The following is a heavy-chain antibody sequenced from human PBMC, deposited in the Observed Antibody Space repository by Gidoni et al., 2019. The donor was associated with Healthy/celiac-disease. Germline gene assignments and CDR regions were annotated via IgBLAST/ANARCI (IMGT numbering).Heavy chain of an antibody. CDR3: ARAGPPGTTQGRLTHFDY. Sequence: EVQLVESGGGVVRPGGSLRLSCAASGFTFDAYGMSWVRQAPGKGLEWVSGINWNGGSTGYADSVKGRFTISRDNAKNSLYLQMNSLRAEDTALYYCARAGPPGTTQGRLTHFDYWGQGTLVTVSS. V-gene: IGHV3-20*04. CDR2: INWNGGST. D-gene: IGHD6-25*01. J-gene: IGHJ4*02. CDR1: GFTFDAYG.